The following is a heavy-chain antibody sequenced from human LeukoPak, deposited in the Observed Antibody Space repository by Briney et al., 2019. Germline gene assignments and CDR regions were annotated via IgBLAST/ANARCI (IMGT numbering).Heavy chain of an antibody. J-gene: IGHJ4*02. Sequence: GSVTVSCTASGYTFTSYGISWVRQAPGQGVEWMGWISAYNGNTNYAQKLQGRVTMTTHTSTSTAYMELRSLRSHDTAVYYCARDSHIVATIRPRRFDYWGQGTLVTVSS. CDR3: ARDSHIVATIRPRRFDY. D-gene: IGHD5-12*01. V-gene: IGHV1-18*01. CDR2: ISAYNGNT. CDR1: GYTFTSYG.